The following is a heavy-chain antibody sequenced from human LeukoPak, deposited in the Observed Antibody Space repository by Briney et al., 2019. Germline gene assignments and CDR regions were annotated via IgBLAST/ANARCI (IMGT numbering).Heavy chain of an antibody. Sequence: GGPLRLSCAASGFTFSSYWMYWVRQAPGKGLVWVSRINGDGSSISYADSVQGRFTISRDNAKNTLYLQMHSLRAEDTAVYYCARDLSWGGSDYWGQGTLVTVSS. J-gene: IGHJ4*02. CDR1: GFTFSSYW. V-gene: IGHV3-74*01. CDR2: INGDGSSI. D-gene: IGHD7-27*01. CDR3: ARDLSWGGSDY.